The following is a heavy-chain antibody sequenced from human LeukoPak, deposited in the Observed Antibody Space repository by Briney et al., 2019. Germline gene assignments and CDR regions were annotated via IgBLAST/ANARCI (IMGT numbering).Heavy chain of an antibody. J-gene: IGHJ6*04. Sequence: AASVKVSCKLSGGTFSSYAISWVRQAPGQGLEWMGGIIPMFRTANYAQKFQGRVTITADESTSTAYMELSSLRSEDTAVYYCARRVRRGVSHPPHYYYYYAMDVWGKGTTITVSA. D-gene: IGHD3-10*01. V-gene: IGHV1-69*01. CDR1: GGTFSSYA. CDR2: IIPMFRTA. CDR3: ARRVRRGVSHPPHYYYYYAMDV.